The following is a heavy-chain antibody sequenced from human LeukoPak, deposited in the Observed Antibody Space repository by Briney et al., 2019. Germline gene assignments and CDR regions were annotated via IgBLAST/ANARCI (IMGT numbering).Heavy chain of an antibody. V-gene: IGHV4-39*01. CDR2: IDDSGST. CDR3: ARLAPRNSSGYYYY. Sequence: SETLSLTCTVSGGSVSSSSYFWGWIRQPPGKGLDWIGSIDDSGSTYYNPSLKSRVTISVDTSKNQFSLRLSSVTAADTAVYYCARLAPRNSSGYYYYWGQGTLVTVSS. D-gene: IGHD3-22*01. J-gene: IGHJ4*02. CDR1: GGSVSSSSYF.